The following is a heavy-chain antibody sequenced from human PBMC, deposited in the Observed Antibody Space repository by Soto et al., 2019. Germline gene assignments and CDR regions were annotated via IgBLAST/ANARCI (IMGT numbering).Heavy chain of an antibody. D-gene: IGHD2-2*01. Sequence: GGSLRLSCTASGFNFSDHYMSWIRQAPRKGLEWVSYISSGGSAMYYADSVKGRFTISRDNAKNSVYLQMNSLRGEDTAVYYCARVKECSSTSCYARDAFDIWGQGTMVTVSS. CDR3: ARVKECSSTSCYARDAFDI. J-gene: IGHJ3*02. V-gene: IGHV3-11*01. CDR1: GFNFSDHY. CDR2: ISSGGSAM.